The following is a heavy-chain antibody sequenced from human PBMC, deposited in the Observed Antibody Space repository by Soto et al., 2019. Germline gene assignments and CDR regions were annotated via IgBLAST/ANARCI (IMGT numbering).Heavy chain of an antibody. V-gene: IGHV1-18*01. Sequence: QVQLVQSGDEEKKPGASVKVSCEASGYIFVNYGIAWVRQAPGQGLEWMGWISPYTGNTHSASKVQGRLTMTTDTSTSTAYMDLGSLTSDDTAVYYCVMVDNYVTPTPQDVWGQGTTVTVSS. CDR1: GYIFVNYG. J-gene: IGHJ6*02. CDR2: ISPYTGNT. D-gene: IGHD3-16*01. CDR3: VMVDNYVTPTPQDV.